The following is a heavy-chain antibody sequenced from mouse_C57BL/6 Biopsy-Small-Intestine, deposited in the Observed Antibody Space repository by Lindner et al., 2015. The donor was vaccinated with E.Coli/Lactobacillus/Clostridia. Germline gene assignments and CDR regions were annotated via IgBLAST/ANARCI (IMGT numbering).Heavy chain of an antibody. J-gene: IGHJ4*01. Sequence: VQLQESGAELVKPGASVKISCKASGYAFSSYWMNWVKQRPGKGLEWIGQIYPGDGDTSYNGKFKGKATLTADKSSSTAYMQLSSLTSEDSAVYFCARTGVYYALDYWRQGTSVTVSS. CDR1: GYAFSSYW. CDR3: ARTGVYYALDY. CDR2: IYPGDGDT. V-gene: IGHV1-80*01. D-gene: IGHD4-1*01.